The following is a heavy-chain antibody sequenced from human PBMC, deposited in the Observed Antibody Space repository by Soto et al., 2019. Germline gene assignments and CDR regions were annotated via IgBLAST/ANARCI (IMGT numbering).Heavy chain of an antibody. CDR2: IYYSGST. CDR3: ARGWRELVPNWFDP. D-gene: IGHD6-6*01. V-gene: IGHV4-59*01. Sequence: SETLSLTCTVSGGSISSYYWSWIRQPPGKGLEWIGYIYYSGSTNYNPSLKSRVTISVDTSKNQFSLKLSSVTAADTAVYYFARGWRELVPNWFDPWGRGTLVTVSS. J-gene: IGHJ5*02. CDR1: GGSISSYY.